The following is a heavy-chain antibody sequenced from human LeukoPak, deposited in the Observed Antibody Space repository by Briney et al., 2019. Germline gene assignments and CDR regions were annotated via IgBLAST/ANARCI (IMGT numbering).Heavy chain of an antibody. CDR3: ARENYYGSGLDY. V-gene: IGHV4-34*01. Sequence: PSETLSLTCAVYGGSFSGYYWSWIRQPPGKGLEWIGEINHSGSTNYNPSLKSRVTISVDTSKNQFSLKLSSVTAADTAVYYCARENYYGSGLDYWGQGTLVTVSS. D-gene: IGHD3-10*01. CDR1: GGSFSGYY. J-gene: IGHJ4*02. CDR2: INHSGST.